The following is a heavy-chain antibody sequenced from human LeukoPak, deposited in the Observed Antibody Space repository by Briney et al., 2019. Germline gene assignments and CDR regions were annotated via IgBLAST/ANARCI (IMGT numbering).Heavy chain of an antibody. CDR1: GYTFTGYY. J-gene: IGHJ3*02. V-gene: IGHV1-2*02. Sequence: ASVKVSCKASGYTFTGYYMHWVRQAPGQGLEWMGWINPNSGGTNYAQKFQGRVTMTTDTSTSTAYMELRSLRSDDTAVYYCAREGSSAPDAFDIWGQGTMVTVSS. CDR3: AREGSSAPDAFDI. D-gene: IGHD6-6*01. CDR2: INPNSGGT.